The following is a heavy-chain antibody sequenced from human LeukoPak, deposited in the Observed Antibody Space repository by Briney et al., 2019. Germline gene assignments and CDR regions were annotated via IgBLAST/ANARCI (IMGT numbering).Heavy chain of an antibody. J-gene: IGHJ4*02. CDR2: INPNSGGT. Sequence: GASVKVSCKASGYTFTSYGISWVRQAPGQGLEWMGWINPNSGGTNYAQKFQGRVTMTRDTSISTAYMELSRLRSDDTAVYYCARVTSGYDWAFGYWGQGTLVTVSS. CDR1: GYTFTSYG. V-gene: IGHV1-2*02. CDR3: ARVTSGYDWAFGY. D-gene: IGHD5-12*01.